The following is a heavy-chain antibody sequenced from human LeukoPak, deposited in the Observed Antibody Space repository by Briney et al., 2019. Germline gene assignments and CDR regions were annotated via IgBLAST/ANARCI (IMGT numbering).Heavy chain of an antibody. Sequence: GASVKVSCKASGYTFTGYYMHWVRQAPGQGLEWMGWINPNSGGTNYAQKFQGWVTMTRDTSISTAYMELSRLRSDDTAVYYCAREGRGSGSYQDYWGQGTLVTVSS. CDR3: AREGRGSGSYQDY. CDR1: GYTFTGYY. V-gene: IGHV1-2*04. D-gene: IGHD3-10*01. J-gene: IGHJ4*02. CDR2: INPNSGGT.